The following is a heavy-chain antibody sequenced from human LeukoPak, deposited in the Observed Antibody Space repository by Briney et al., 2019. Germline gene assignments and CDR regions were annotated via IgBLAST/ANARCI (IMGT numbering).Heavy chain of an antibody. CDR2: IYTSGNT. CDR1: GGSISGYY. CDR3: ARGDSTVTPKYFQY. Sequence: SETLSLTCTVSGGSISGYYWSWIRQPAGKGLEWIGRIYTSGNTNYSPSLKSRVTMSVDTSKNQFSLKLSSVTAADAAVYYCARGDSTVTPKYFQYWGQGTLVTVSS. D-gene: IGHD4-23*01. V-gene: IGHV4-4*07. J-gene: IGHJ1*01.